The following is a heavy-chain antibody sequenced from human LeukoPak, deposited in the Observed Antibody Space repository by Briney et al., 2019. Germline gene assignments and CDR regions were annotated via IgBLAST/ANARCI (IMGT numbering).Heavy chain of an antibody. CDR2: VYYSGST. J-gene: IGHJ3*02. Sequence: SETLSLTCTVSGGSISSSSYYRGWIRQPPGKGLEWIGSVYYSGSTYYNPSLKSRVTISVDTSKNQFSLKLSSVTAADTAVYYCARVSSGSSGYYLDDAFDIWGQGTMVTVSS. CDR1: GGSISSSSYY. CDR3: ARVSSGSSGYYLDDAFDI. V-gene: IGHV4-39*01. D-gene: IGHD3-22*01.